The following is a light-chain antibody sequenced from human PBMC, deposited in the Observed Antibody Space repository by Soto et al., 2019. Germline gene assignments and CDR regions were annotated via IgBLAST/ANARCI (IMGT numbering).Light chain of an antibody. CDR2: AAS. CDR1: QCISTY. V-gene: IGKV1-39*01. J-gene: IGKJ2*01. Sequence: DIQMTHSPSYLSASVGDRVTITCRTCQCISTYLNWYQQKTGTAPKLLIYAASNLQSGVPSRFSGSGSGTHFTLPITALQPKDSATYFCQQSYSTPPEYTFGRGTKLEI. CDR3: QQSYSTPPEYT.